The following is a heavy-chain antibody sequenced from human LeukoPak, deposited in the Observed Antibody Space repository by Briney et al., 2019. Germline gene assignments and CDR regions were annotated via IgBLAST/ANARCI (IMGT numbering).Heavy chain of an antibody. J-gene: IGHJ4*02. CDR3: AKAAVYHDSCPDS. CDR1: GFIFSTYT. Sequence: GGSLRLSCAAFGFIFSTYTMNWVRQAPGKGLEWVSSISSSGGSTYYADSVKGRFTISRDNSKNTLYLQVISLRAEDTAVYYCAKAAVYHDSCPDSWGQGTLVTVSS. D-gene: IGHD5/OR15-5a*01. CDR2: ISSSGGST. V-gene: IGHV3-23*01.